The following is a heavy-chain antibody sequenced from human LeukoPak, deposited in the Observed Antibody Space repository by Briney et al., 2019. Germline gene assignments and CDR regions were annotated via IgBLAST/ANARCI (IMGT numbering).Heavy chain of an antibody. D-gene: IGHD3-3*02. CDR2: IYSDGST. CDR3: AILRTADAFDI. Sequence: PGGSLRLSCAVSGFTVSSNHMNWVRQAPGKGLEWVSVIYSDGSTYYVDSVKGRFTISRDSSKNTLYLQMNSLRAEDTAVYYCAILRTADAFDIWGHGTMVTVSS. CDR1: GFTVSSNH. J-gene: IGHJ3*02. V-gene: IGHV3-66*01.